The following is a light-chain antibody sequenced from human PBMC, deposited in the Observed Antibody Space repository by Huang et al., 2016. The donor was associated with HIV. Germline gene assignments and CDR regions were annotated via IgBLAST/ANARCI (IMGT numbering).Light chain of an antibody. CDR3: QQGNSFPLT. Sequence: DIQMTQSPSSVSASVGDRVTITCRANQDIGSYLAWYQQKPGKAPKVLIYAASSLESGVPIRFTGSGFGTHFALTIDSLQPEDFATYYCQQGNSFPLTFGGGTKVQI. V-gene: IGKV1-12*01. CDR1: QDIGSY. CDR2: AAS. J-gene: IGKJ4*01.